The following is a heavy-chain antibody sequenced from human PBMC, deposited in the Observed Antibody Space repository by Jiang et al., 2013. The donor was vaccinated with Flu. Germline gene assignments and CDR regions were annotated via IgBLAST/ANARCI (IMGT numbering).Heavy chain of an antibody. CDR3: AIGAEYSSSWPFDY. D-gene: IGHD6-13*01. V-gene: IGHV4-59*01. CDR1: GGSISSYY. J-gene: IGHJ4*02. Sequence: LLKPSETLSLTCTVSGGSISSYYWSWIRQPPGKGLEWIGYIYYSGSTNYNPSLKSRVTISVDTSKNQFSLKLSSVTAADTAVYYCAIGAEYSSSWPFDYWGQGTLVTVSS. CDR2: IYYSGST.